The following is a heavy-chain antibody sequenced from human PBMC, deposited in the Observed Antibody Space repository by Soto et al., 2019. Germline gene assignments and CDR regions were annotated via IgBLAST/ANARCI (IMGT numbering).Heavy chain of an antibody. J-gene: IGHJ6*02. Sequence: GALRLSCAASGFTFSSYSMNWVRQAPGKGLEWVSSISSSSSYIYYADSVKGRFTISRDNAKNSLYLQMNSLRAEDTAVYYCARDRGDYVWGSHYYYYVMDVWGQGTKVTVSS. CDR3: ARDRGDYVWGSHYYYYVMDV. CDR2: ISSSSSYI. CDR1: GFTFSSYS. V-gene: IGHV3-21*01. D-gene: IGHD3-16*01.